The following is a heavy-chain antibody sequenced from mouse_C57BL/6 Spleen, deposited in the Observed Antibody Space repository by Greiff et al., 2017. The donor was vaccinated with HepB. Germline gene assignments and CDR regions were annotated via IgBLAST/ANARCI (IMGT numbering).Heavy chain of an antibody. D-gene: IGHD2-3*01. CDR3: ARDGDDGYGGAMDY. V-gene: IGHV5-16*01. Sequence: EVKVVESEGGLVQPGSSMKLSCTASGFTFSDYYMAWVRQVPEKGLEWVANINYDGSSTYYLDSLKSRFIISRDNAKNILYLQMSSLKSEDTATYYCARDGDDGYGGAMDYWGQGTSVTVSS. CDR2: INYDGSST. CDR1: GFTFSDYY. J-gene: IGHJ4*01.